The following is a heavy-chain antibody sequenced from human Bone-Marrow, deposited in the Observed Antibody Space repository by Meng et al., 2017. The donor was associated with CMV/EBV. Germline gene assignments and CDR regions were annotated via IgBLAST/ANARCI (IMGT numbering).Heavy chain of an antibody. CDR1: GGSISSSSYY. D-gene: IGHD5-12*01. Sequence: AETLSLTCTVPGGSISSSSYYWGWIRQPPGKGLEWIGSIYYSGSTYYNPSLNSRVTISVDTSKNQFSLKLSTVTAADTAVYYCASESKWPHLMAPSDYWGQGTLVTVSS. CDR3: ASESKWPHLMAPSDY. J-gene: IGHJ4*02. V-gene: IGHV4-39*07. CDR2: IYYSGST.